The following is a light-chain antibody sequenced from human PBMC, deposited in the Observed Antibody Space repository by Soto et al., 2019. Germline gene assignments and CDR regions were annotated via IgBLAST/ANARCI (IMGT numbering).Light chain of an antibody. CDR3: MQALQTPRHP. V-gene: IGKV2-28*01. J-gene: IGKJ4*01. CDR2: LGA. Sequence: DIVMTQSPLSLPVTPGEPASISCRSSQNLLHSNGYNYLDWYLQKPGQSPQLLIYLGAKRCSGVPDRFSGSGSGTDFTLKISRVMAEHVGVYDCMQALQTPRHPCGGGTKVDIK. CDR1: QNLLHSNGYNY.